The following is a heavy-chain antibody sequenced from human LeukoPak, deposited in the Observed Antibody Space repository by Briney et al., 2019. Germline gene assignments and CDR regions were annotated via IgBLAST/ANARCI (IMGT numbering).Heavy chain of an antibody. CDR3: ARERYRRDGYNFYAFDI. CDR2: ISSSSSYI. Sequence: GGSLRLSCAASGFTFSSYSMNWVRQAPGKGLEWVSSISSSSSYIYYADSVKGRFTISRDNAKNSLYLQMNSLSAEDTAVYYCARERYRRDGYNFYAFDIWGQGTMVTVSS. J-gene: IGHJ3*02. V-gene: IGHV3-21*01. D-gene: IGHD5-24*01. CDR1: GFTFSSYS.